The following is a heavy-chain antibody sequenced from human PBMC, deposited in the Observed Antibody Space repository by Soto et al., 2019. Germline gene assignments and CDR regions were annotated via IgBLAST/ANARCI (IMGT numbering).Heavy chain of an antibody. CDR3: ARIGRDGYNRRTLDY. CDR1: GGSFSGYY. V-gene: IGHV4-34*01. J-gene: IGHJ4*02. D-gene: IGHD5-12*01. Sequence: QVQLQQWGAGLLKPSETLSLTCAVYGGSFSGYYWSWIRQPPGKGLEWIGEINHSGSTNYNPSLKSRVTISVDTSKNQFSLKLSSVTTADTAVYYCARIGRDGYNRRTLDYWGQGTLVTVSS. CDR2: INHSGST.